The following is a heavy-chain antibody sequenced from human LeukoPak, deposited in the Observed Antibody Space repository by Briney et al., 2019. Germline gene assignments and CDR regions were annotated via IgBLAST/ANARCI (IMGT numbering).Heavy chain of an antibody. D-gene: IGHD5-24*01. CDR2: IYSSGST. Sequence: PSETLSLTCTVSGGSISSYYWSWIRQPPGKGLEWIGYIYSSGSTNYNPSLKSRVTISVDTSKNQFSLKLSSVTAADTAVYYCERDLNQRRWLHRSGWFDPWGQGTLVTVSS. V-gene: IGHV4-59*01. CDR3: ERDLNQRRWLHRSGWFDP. J-gene: IGHJ5*02. CDR1: GGSISSYY.